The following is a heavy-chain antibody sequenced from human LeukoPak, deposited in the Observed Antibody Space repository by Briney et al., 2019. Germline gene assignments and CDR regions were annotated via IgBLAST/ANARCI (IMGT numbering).Heavy chain of an antibody. Sequence: SSVKVSCKASGGTFSSYAISWVRQAPGQGLEWMGGIIPIFGTANYAQKFQGRVTITTDESTSTAYMELSSLRSEDTAVYYCASPPGYCSSTSCNGAFDIWGHGTMVTVSS. J-gene: IGHJ3*02. CDR1: GGTFSSYA. D-gene: IGHD2-2*01. V-gene: IGHV1-69*05. CDR2: IIPIFGTA. CDR3: ASPPGYCSSTSCNGAFDI.